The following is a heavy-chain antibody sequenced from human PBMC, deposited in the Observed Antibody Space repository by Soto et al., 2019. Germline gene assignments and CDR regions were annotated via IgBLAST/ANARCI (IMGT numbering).Heavy chain of an antibody. V-gene: IGHV4-38-2*01. CDR1: GYSISSCYY. CDR2: IHHSRST. Sequence: SETLSLTCAVSGYSISSCYYWGWSRPPPGEGVGGSGSIHHSRSTYYNPSLKSRVTISVDTSKNQSSLKLSSVTAADTAVYYCARAVYYYDSSGYYGYAGLTRYYYGMDVWGQGTTVTVSS. J-gene: IGHJ6*02. CDR3: ARAVYYYDSSGYYGYAGLTRYYYGMDV. D-gene: IGHD3-22*01.